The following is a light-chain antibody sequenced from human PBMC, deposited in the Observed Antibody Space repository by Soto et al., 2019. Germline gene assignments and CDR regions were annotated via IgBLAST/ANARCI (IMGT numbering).Light chain of an antibody. CDR3: QQYGSSLFT. CDR2: GSS. Sequence: ETVLTQSPGTLSLSPGERATLSCRASQSVTSSDLAWYQQKPGQAPRLLIYGSSIRATGIPDRFSGSGSETDFILSISRPEPEDFAVYYCQQYGSSLFTFGQGTRLEIK. CDR1: QSVTSSD. J-gene: IGKJ5*01. V-gene: IGKV3-20*01.